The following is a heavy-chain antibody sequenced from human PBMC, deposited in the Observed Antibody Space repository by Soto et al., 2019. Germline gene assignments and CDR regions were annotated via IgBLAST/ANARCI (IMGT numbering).Heavy chain of an antibody. CDR3: ASHDPGARFDP. V-gene: IGHV1-2*02. Sequence: QVQLVQSGAEVKKPGASVKVSCKAPRYIFTAYFMHWVRQAPGQGLEWLGWINPNNGATHYGLSFQGRVTMTRDTSIITAYLELSSLRSDDTAVYYCASHDPGARFDPWGQGTLVIVSS. CDR1: RYIFTAYF. D-gene: IGHD1-1*01. J-gene: IGHJ5*02. CDR2: INPNNGAT.